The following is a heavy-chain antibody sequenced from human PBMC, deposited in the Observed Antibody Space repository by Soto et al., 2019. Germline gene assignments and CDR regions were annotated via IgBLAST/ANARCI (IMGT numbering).Heavy chain of an antibody. Sequence: QITLKESGPTLVKPTQTLTLTCTFSGFSLSTSGVGVGWIRQPPGKALEWLALIYWDDNKRYSPSLESRLTITKDTSKNHVVLTMTNMDPVDTATYYCAHRRGGSGSSTLDYWGQGTLVTVSS. D-gene: IGHD3-10*01. CDR3: AHRRGGSGSSTLDY. J-gene: IGHJ4*02. CDR1: GFSLSTSGVG. CDR2: IYWDDNK. V-gene: IGHV2-5*02.